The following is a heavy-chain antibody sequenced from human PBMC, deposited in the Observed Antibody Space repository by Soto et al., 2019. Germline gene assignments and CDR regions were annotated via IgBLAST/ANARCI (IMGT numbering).Heavy chain of an antibody. J-gene: IGHJ4*02. CDR1: GFTYSSYA. Sequence: RLSCAPSGFTYSSYAMSWVRQASGKGLEWVSSISGTGAVTYHADSVRGRFTISRDNSKNTLFLQMNGLRADDTAMYYCARLKEGAGTDYWGLGTLVTVSS. CDR3: ARLKEGAGTDY. D-gene: IGHD6-19*01. V-gene: IGHV3-23*01. CDR2: ISGTGAVT.